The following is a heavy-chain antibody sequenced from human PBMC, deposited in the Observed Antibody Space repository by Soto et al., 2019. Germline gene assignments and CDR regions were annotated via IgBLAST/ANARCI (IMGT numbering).Heavy chain of an antibody. CDR3: ANRYASGSYRHFHSYYGTDI. CDR2: ISPTGEQR. D-gene: IGHD3-10*01. V-gene: IGHV3-23*01. J-gene: IGHJ6*02. CDR1: RFTFRNYG. Sequence: PGGSLRLSCAASRFTFRNYGMSWVRQGPGKGLEWVSGISPTGEQRFYVDSVKGRFFISRDNSQNTLSLEMSNLRADDTAVYYCANRYASGSYRHFHSYYGTDILCPGTSVTVSS.